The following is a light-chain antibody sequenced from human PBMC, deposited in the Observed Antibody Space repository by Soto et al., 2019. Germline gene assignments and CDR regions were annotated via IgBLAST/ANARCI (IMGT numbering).Light chain of an antibody. V-gene: IGLV2-14*01. Sequence: QSALTQPASMSGCPGQSITISCTGTNSDVGAYNYVSWYQQYPGKAPKLIIYGVSNRPSGVSNRFSGSKFGNTASLTISGLQSDDEADYYCNSYAGSSYVFGTGTKVTVL. CDR3: NSYAGSSYV. J-gene: IGLJ1*01. CDR1: NSDVGAYNY. CDR2: GVS.